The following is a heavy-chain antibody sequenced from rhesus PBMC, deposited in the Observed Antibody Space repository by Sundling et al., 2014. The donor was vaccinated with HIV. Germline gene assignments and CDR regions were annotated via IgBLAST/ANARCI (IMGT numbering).Heavy chain of an antibody. CDR1: GFTFSSYG. D-gene: IGHD1-38*01. V-gene: IGHV3S42*01. CDR3: ATWGDSLDG. J-gene: IGHJ5-2*02. CDR2: INSGGGST. Sequence: EVHLVETGGGLVQPGGSLKLSCAASGFTFSSYGMSWVRQAPGKGLEWVSAINSGGGSTYYADSVKGRFTISRDNSKNTLSLQMNSLRAEDTAVYYCATWGDSLDGLGPGSSGHRLL.